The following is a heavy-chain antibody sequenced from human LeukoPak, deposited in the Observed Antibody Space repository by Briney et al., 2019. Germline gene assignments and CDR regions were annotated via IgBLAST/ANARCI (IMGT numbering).Heavy chain of an antibody. J-gene: IGHJ4*02. Sequence: PGGSLRLSCAASGFTFDDYAMHWVRQAPGKGLEWVSSISSSSSYIYYADSVKGRFTISRDNAENSLYLQMNSLRAEDTAVYYCARDLDYGSGDYWGQGTLVTVSS. CDR1: GFTFDDYA. V-gene: IGHV3-21*01. D-gene: IGHD3-10*01. CDR2: ISSSSSYI. CDR3: ARDLDYGSGDY.